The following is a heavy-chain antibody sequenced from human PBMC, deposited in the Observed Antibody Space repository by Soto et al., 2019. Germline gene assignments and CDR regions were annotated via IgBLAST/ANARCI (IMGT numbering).Heavy chain of an antibody. V-gene: IGHV3-23*01. Sequence: EVQLLESGGGSVQSGGSLRLSCAASGFTFSSIAMGWVRQGPGKGLEWVSAISGSGGYTYYADSVKGRFTISRDNSRNTLFLQMKSLRAEDTAVYYCVRRPDFFDYWGQGTLVTVSS. CDR1: GFTFSSIA. CDR2: ISGSGGYT. D-gene: IGHD2-21*01. J-gene: IGHJ4*02. CDR3: VRRPDFFDY.